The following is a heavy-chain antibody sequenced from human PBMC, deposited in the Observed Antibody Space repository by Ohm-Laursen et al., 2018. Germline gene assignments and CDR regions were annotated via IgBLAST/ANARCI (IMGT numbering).Heavy chain of an antibody. V-gene: IGHV3-30*18. CDR1: GFTFSSYG. J-gene: IGHJ4*02. CDR3: AKGLIAARLAPIDY. Sequence: SLRLSCAASGFTFSSYGMHWVRQAPGKGLEWVAVISYDGSNKYYADSVKGRFTISRDNSKNTLYLQMNSLRAEDTAVYYCAKGLIAARLAPIDYWGQGTLVTVSS. CDR2: ISYDGSNK. D-gene: IGHD6-6*01.